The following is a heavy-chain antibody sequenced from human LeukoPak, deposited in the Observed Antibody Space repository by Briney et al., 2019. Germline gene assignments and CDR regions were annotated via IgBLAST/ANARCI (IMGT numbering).Heavy chain of an antibody. CDR1: GFTFSDYY. Sequence: GGSLRLSCAASGFTFSDYYMSWIRQAPGKGLEWVSYISSCGSTIYYADSVKGRFTISRDNAKNSLYLQMNSLRAEDTAVYYCARSYDYGDETDAFDIWGQGTMVTVSS. J-gene: IGHJ3*02. V-gene: IGHV3-11*04. D-gene: IGHD4-17*01. CDR3: ARSYDYGDETDAFDI. CDR2: ISSCGSTI.